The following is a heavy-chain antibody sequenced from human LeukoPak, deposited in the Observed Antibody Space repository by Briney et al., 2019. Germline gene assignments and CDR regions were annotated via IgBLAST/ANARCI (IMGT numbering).Heavy chain of an antibody. D-gene: IGHD2-2*01. J-gene: IGHJ5*02. Sequence: PGGSLRLSCAGSGFTLSSAWMTWVRQAPGKGLEWVGLSKSKTDGGTTDYAAPVKGRFTISRDDSKNTLYLQMNSLKTEDTAVYYCAQYCISADCYANWFGPWGQGTLVTVSS. CDR1: GFTLSSAW. CDR3: AQYCISADCYANWFGP. CDR2: SKSKTDGGTT. V-gene: IGHV3-15*01.